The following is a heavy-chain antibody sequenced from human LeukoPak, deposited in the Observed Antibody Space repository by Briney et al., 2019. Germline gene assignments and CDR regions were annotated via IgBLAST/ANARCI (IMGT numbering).Heavy chain of an antibody. J-gene: IGHJ4*02. Sequence: PGGSLRLTCAASGFTFSRYAMSWVRQAPGKGLEWVSTIRSSDGSTYYAGSVKGRFTISRDISKNILYLQMNSLRAEDTAVYYCAKPRPADTTVTCLDYWGQGTLVTVSS. V-gene: IGHV3-23*01. CDR1: GFTFSRYA. D-gene: IGHD4-17*01. CDR3: AKPRPADTTVTCLDY. CDR2: IRSSDGST.